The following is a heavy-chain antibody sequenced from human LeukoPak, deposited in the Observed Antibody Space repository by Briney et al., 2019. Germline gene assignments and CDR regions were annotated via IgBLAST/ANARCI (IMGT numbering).Heavy chain of an antibody. CDR3: ASSVYYGTAGLFDY. J-gene: IGHJ4*02. Sequence: PGGSLRLSCAASGFTFSSYSMNWVRRAPGKGLEWVSSISSSSSYIYYADSVKGRFTISRGNSKNTLYLQMNSLRAEDTAVYYCASSVYYGTAGLFDYWGQGTLVTVSS. D-gene: IGHD3-10*01. CDR1: GFTFSSYS. CDR2: ISSSSSYI. V-gene: IGHV3-21*04.